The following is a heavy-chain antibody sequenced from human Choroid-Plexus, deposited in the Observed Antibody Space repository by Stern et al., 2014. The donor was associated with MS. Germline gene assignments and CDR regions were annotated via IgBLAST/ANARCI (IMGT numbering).Heavy chain of an antibody. D-gene: IGHD3-3*01. Sequence: QVQLVESGAEVKKPGASVKVSCKTSGYIFTGYYIHWVRQAPGQGLEWMAGINPNTGGPKYAQKFQGRVTMSRETSISTAYVELSSLTSDDTAVYYCARDQRGITIFGVVTDYYYLGMDVWGQGTTVTVSS. CDR3: ARDQRGITIFGVVTDYYYLGMDV. CDR2: INPNTGGP. J-gene: IGHJ6*02. V-gene: IGHV1-2*02. CDR1: GYIFTGYY.